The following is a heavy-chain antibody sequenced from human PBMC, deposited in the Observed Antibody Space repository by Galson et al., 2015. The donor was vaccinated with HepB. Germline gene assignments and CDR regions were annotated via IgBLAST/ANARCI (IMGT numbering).Heavy chain of an antibody. J-gene: IGHJ5*02. Sequence: CAISGDSVSSNSAAWNWIRQSPSRGLEWLGRTYYRSKWYNDYAVSVKSRITINPDTSKNQFSLQLNSVTPEDTAVYYCARALGDILTGFNWFDPWGQGTLVTVSS. V-gene: IGHV6-1*01. CDR2: TYYRSKWYN. CDR1: GDSVSSNSAA. D-gene: IGHD3-9*01. CDR3: ARALGDILTGFNWFDP.